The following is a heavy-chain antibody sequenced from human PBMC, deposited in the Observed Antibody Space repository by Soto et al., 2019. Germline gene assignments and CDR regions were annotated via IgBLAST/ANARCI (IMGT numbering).Heavy chain of an antibody. CDR2: IYRGGNT. Sequence: GSLRLSCAASGLTFSTNYMTWVRQAPGKGLEWVSVIYRGGNTYHADSVQGRFSISRDNSKNTVDLQMNNLRAKDTAMYYCASVGYCSTTTCPPAWGQGTLVTVSS. CDR1: GLTFSTNY. J-gene: IGHJ4*02. D-gene: IGHD2-2*01. V-gene: IGHV3-53*01. CDR3: ASVGYCSTTTCPPA.